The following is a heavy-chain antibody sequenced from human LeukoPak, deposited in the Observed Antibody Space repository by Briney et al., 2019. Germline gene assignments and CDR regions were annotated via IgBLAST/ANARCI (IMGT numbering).Heavy chain of an antibody. J-gene: IGHJ4*02. V-gene: IGHV3-23*01. CDR2: INTGGGSA. D-gene: IGHD6-13*01. CDR3: AKDIGYSNAWTPYYFDY. Sequence: GGSLRLSCAASGFTFTNYAMTWVRQAPGKGLEWVSGINTGGGSAYYADSVKGRFAISRDNSRNTLYLQMNSLRAEDTAVYYCAKDIGYSNAWTPYYFDYWGQGTLVTVSS. CDR1: GFTFTNYA.